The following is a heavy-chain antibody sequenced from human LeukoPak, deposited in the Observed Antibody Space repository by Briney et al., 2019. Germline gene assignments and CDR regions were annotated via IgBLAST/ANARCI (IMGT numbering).Heavy chain of an antibody. J-gene: IGHJ6*03. D-gene: IGHD2-8*01. Sequence: GGXLRLSCAASGFTFDDYGMSWVRQAPGKGLEWVSGINWNGGRTVYADSVKGGLTIYRDKAKNSLYMQMNSPRAEDTALYYCARVLGCTNGVCPYYSYYYMDVWGKGTTFTVSS. CDR1: GFTFDDYG. CDR3: ARVLGCTNGVCPYYSYYYMDV. CDR2: INWNGGRT. V-gene: IGHV3-20*04.